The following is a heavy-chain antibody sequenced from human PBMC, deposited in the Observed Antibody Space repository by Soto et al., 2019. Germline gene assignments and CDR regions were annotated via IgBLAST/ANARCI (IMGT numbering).Heavy chain of an antibody. CDR3: ARDLPSSWYREGFDY. D-gene: IGHD6-13*01. CDR2: INPSGGST. CDR1: GYTFTSYY. V-gene: IGHV1-46*01. J-gene: IGHJ4*02. Sequence: ASVKVSCKASGYTFTSYYMHWVRQAPGQGLEWMGIINPSGGSTSYAQKFQGRVTMTRDTSTSTVYMELSSLRSEDTAVYYCARDLPSSWYREGFDYWGQGTMVTVYS.